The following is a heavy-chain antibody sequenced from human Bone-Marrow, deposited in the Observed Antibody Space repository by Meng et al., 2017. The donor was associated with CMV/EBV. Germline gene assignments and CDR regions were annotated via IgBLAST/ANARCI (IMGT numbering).Heavy chain of an antibody. CDR1: GFTFSSYD. J-gene: IGHJ4*02. D-gene: IGHD3-10*01. V-gene: IGHV3-13*03. CDR2: IGTAGDT. CDR3: ARVEEVLGGELLSFDY. Sequence: GESLKISCAACGFTFSSYDMHWVRQATGKGLEWVSAIGTAGDTYYPGSVKGQFTISRENAKNSLYLQMNSLRAGDTAVYYCARVEEVLGGELLSFDYWGQGTLVTVSS.